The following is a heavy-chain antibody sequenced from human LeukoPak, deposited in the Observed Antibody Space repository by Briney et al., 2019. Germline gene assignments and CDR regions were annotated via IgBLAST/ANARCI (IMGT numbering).Heavy chain of an antibody. CDR2: ISGGSTYT. CDR1: GFTFSDYY. J-gene: IGHJ4*02. Sequence: GGSLRLSCVASGFTFSDYYMSWVRQAPGKGLEWVPYISGGSTYTDYADSVRGRFTISRDNAKKSLYLRLNSLRAEDTAVYYCARSEYYGSGTYLFDYWGQGTLVTVSP. D-gene: IGHD3-10*01. CDR3: ARSEYYGSGTYLFDY. V-gene: IGHV3-11*06.